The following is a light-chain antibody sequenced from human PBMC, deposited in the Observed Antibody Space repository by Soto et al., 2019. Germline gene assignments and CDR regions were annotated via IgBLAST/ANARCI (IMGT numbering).Light chain of an antibody. CDR1: QSVSSTS. V-gene: IGKV3-20*01. J-gene: IGKJ1*01. Sequence: EIVLTQSPGTLSFSPGERATLSCRASQSVSSTSLAWYQQKPGQAPRLLIYGASNRATGIPDRFSGSGSGTDFTLTISRLEPEDFAVYYCHQYDGSPPWTFGLGTKV. CDR3: HQYDGSPPWT. CDR2: GAS.